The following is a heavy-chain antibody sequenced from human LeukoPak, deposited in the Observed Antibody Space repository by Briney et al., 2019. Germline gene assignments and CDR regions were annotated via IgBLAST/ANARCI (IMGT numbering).Heavy chain of an antibody. CDR2: ISYDGSNK. CDR1: GFTVSSYG. D-gene: IGHD3-22*01. V-gene: IGHV3-30*18. Sequence: GGSLRLSWAASGFTVSSYGMHWVRQAPGKGVEGVAVISYDGSNKYYADSVRGGFTMSRDNSKNTLYRQMNILRAEEPAVYYCAKDQGRDSSGYYYGGDSYYYGMDVWGKGTTVTVSS. CDR3: AKDQGRDSSGYYYGGDSYYYGMDV. J-gene: IGHJ6*04.